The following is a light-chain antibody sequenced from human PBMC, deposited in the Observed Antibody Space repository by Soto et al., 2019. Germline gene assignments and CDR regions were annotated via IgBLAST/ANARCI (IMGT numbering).Light chain of an antibody. CDR1: NSDVGGYNY. V-gene: IGLV2-14*01. CDR2: EVS. Sequence: QSVLTQPASVSGSPGQSITISCTGTNSDVGGYNYVSWYQQYPGKAPKLMIYEVSNRPSGVSNRFSGSKSDNTASLTISGLQAEDEADYYCSSYTSSILVFGGGTKVTVL. J-gene: IGLJ3*02. CDR3: SSYTSSILV.